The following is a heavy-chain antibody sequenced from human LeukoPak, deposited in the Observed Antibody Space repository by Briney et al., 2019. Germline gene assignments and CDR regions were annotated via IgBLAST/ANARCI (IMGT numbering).Heavy chain of an antibody. V-gene: IGHV1-2*02. D-gene: IGHD3-3*01. CDR2: INPNSGGT. CDR1: GYTFTTYY. Sequence: ASVKVSCKASGYTFTTYYMHWVRQAPGQGLEWMGWINPNSGGTNYAQKFQGRVTMTRDTSISPAYTELNRLRSDDTAVYYCARDGVVTSNGNYWGQGTLVTVSS. CDR3: ARDGVVTSNGNY. J-gene: IGHJ4*02.